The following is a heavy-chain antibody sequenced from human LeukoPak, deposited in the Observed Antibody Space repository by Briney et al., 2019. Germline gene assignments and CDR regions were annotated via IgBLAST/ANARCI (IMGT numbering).Heavy chain of an antibody. Sequence: VASVKVSCKASGYTFTGYYMHWVRQAPGQGLEWMGWINPNSGGTNYAQKFQGRVTMTRDTSISTAYMELGRLRPHDPAGYYCAASPGVYYYYLDVWGKGTTVTVSS. V-gene: IGHV1-2*02. CDR1: GYTFTGYY. J-gene: IGHJ6*03. D-gene: IGHD3-10*01. CDR2: INPNSGGT. CDR3: AASPGVYYYYLDV.